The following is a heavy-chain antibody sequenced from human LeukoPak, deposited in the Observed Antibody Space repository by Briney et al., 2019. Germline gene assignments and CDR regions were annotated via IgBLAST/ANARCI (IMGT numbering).Heavy chain of an antibody. CDR3: AKVKGSSSTGNGMDV. CDR1: GFTFTSYA. CDR2: VSGSAGRT. J-gene: IGHJ6*02. D-gene: IGHD6-13*01. V-gene: IGHV3-23*01. Sequence: GGSLRLSCAASGFTFTSYAMTWVRQAPGKGLEWVSTVSGSAGRTDYADSVKGRLAISRDDSKNTLYLQMNSLRGEDTAVYFCAKVKGSSSTGNGMDVWGQGTTVTVSS.